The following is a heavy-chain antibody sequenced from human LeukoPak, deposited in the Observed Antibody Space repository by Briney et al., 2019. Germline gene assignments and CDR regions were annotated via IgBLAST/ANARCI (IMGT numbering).Heavy chain of an antibody. CDR3: ARDRLSLGAFDI. Sequence: PSETLSLTCAVSGDSINSRSYYWAWIRQPPGKGLEWIGSIYHSESTYYNPSLKSRVTISLDTSKNQFSLRLSSLTVADTAVYYCARDRLSLGAFDIWGQGTMVTVSS. CDR2: IYHSEST. J-gene: IGHJ3*02. V-gene: IGHV4-39*07. CDR1: GDSINSRSYY. D-gene: IGHD7-27*01.